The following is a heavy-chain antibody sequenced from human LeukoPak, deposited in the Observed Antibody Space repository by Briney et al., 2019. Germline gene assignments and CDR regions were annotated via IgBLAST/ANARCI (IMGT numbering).Heavy chain of an antibody. V-gene: IGHV7-4-1*02. CDR1: GYTFTRYA. CDR3: AIDQPVAGVSNFDS. Sequence: ASVKVSCKASGYTFTRYAVNWLRQAPGQGLEWMGWINPNTGNPTYAQAFTGRFVFSLDTSVSTAYLQISSLNTEDTAVYYCAIDQPVAGVSNFDSWGQGTLVTVSS. D-gene: IGHD6-19*01. CDR2: INPNTGNP. J-gene: IGHJ4*02.